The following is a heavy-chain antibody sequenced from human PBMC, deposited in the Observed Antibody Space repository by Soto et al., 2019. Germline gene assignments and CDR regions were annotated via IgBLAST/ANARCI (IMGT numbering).Heavy chain of an antibody. V-gene: IGHV3-23*01. D-gene: IGHD2-15*01. Sequence: GGSLRLSCAASGFTFSSYAMSWVRQAPGKGLEWVSAISGSGGSTYYADSVKGRFTISRDNSKNTLYLQMNSLRAEDTAVYYCAKDGGYCSGGSCSRDYYYGMDVWGQGTTVTVS. CDR2: ISGSGGST. CDR3: AKDGGYCSGGSCSRDYYYGMDV. CDR1: GFTFSSYA. J-gene: IGHJ6*02.